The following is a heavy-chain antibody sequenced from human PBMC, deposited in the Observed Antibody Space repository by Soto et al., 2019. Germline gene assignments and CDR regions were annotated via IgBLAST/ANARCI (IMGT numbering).Heavy chain of an antibody. CDR3: ARSIGNWFDP. V-gene: IGHV4-59*08. J-gene: IGHJ5*02. CDR1: GGSISSYF. CDR2: VYSSGTT. Sequence: PSETLSLTCTVSGGSISSYFWNWIRQPPGKGLEWIGYVYSSGTTNYNPSLKSRVTILLDTSRNHFSLKLSSLTATDPAVYYCARSIGNWFDPWGQGSLVTVSS.